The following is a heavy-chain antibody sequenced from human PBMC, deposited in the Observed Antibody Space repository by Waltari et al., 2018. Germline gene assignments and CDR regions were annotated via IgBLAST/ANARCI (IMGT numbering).Heavy chain of an antibody. CDR2: ISSSSSYI. CDR3: ANGGVDSSGYYSKVDAFDI. CDR1: GFTFSSYS. Sequence: EVQLVESGGGLVKPGGSLRLSCAASGFTFSSYSMNWVRQAPGKGLEWVSSISSSSSYIDYADAVKGRFTISRDNAKNSLYLQMNSLRAEDTAVYYCANGGVDSSGYYSKVDAFDIWGQGTMVTVSS. J-gene: IGHJ3*02. V-gene: IGHV3-21*01. D-gene: IGHD3-22*01.